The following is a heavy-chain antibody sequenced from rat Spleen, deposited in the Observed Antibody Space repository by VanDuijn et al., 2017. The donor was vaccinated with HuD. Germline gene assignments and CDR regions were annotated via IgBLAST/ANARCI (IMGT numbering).Heavy chain of an antibody. CDR1: GFTYSNYV. CDR3: ASQRTMID. J-gene: IGHJ2*01. D-gene: IGHD1-12*01. Sequence: EVQLVESGGGLVQPGRSLKLSCAASGFTYSNYVMAWFRQAPTKGLEWVASISTGGGKTYYRDSVRGRFTISRDNAKSTLYLQMNSLRSEDTATYYCASQRTMIDWGQGVMVTVSS. V-gene: IGHV5-25*01. CDR2: ISTGGGKT.